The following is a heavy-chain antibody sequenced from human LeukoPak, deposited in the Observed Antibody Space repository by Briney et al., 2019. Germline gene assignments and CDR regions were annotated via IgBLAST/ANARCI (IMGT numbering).Heavy chain of an antibody. V-gene: IGHV3-23*01. J-gene: IGHJ6*03. CDR1: GFTFSRYG. D-gene: IGHD3-10*01. CDR2: ISGSGGRT. Sequence: PGGSLRLSCAASGFTFSRYGISWVRQAPGKGLEWVSAISGSGGRTYYADSVKGRFTISRDNSKNTLYLQMNSLRAEDTAVYNCANWDFYGSGRDYYYYMDVWGKGTTVTISS. CDR3: ANWDFYGSGRDYYYYMDV.